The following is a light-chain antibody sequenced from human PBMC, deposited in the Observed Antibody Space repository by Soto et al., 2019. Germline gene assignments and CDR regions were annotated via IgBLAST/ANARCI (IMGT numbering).Light chain of an antibody. CDR2: DVS. V-gene: IGLV2-14*01. Sequence: LTQPASVSGSPGQSITISCTGTGSDVGGYKYVSWYQQLPGKAPKLMIYDVSYRPSGVSDRFSGSKSGNTASLIFSGLQAEDEADYYCSSYASSSPFVFGTGTKVTVL. J-gene: IGLJ1*01. CDR1: GSDVGGYKY. CDR3: SSYASSSPFV.